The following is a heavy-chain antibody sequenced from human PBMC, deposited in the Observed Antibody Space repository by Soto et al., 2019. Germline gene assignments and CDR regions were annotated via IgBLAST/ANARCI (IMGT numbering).Heavy chain of an antibody. CDR3: ARYDSSGYYWPYYYYGGDGFDI. CDR2: ISSSSSYI. CDR1: GFTFSTYS. D-gene: IGHD3-22*01. Sequence: PGGSLRLSCAASGFTFSTYSMNWVRQAPGKGLEWVSSISSSSSYIYYADSVKGRFTISRDNAKNSLYLQMNSLRAEDTAVYYCARYDSSGYYWPYYYYGGDGFDIWGQGTMVTVSS. J-gene: IGHJ3*02. V-gene: IGHV3-21*01.